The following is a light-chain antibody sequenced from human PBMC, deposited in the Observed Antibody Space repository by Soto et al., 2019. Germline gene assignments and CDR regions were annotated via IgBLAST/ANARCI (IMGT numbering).Light chain of an antibody. J-gene: IGKJ5*01. CDR2: DAS. CDR1: QSIGRF. V-gene: IGKV1-5*01. Sequence: DIQMTQSPSTLSASVGDRVTITCRASQSIGRFLAWYQQKPGKAPKLLIYDASSLKSGVPARFSGSGSGTEFTLTISSLQPDDFATYYCQQYNTYSTFGQGTRLEIK. CDR3: QQYNTYST.